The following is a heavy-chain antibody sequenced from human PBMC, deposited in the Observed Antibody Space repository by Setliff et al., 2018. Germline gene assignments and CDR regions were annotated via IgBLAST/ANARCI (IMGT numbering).Heavy chain of an antibody. CDR2: IQGTGNT. V-gene: IGHV4-61*02. D-gene: IGHD3-9*01. CDR3: AGTPARGTTWLSPFDY. Sequence: SETLSLTCTVTGGSLDSGTHYWSWIRQPAGKVPEWIGLIQGTGNTNYNPSLQSRATTSIDTSKNQISLKITSVTAADTALYSCAGTPARGTTWLSPFDYWGQGIQVTVSS. CDR1: GGSLDSGTHY. J-gene: IGHJ4*02.